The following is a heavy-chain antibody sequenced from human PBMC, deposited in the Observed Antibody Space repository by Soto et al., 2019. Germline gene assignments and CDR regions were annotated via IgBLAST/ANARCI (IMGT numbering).Heavy chain of an antibody. CDR2: IGGSGGRA. Sequence: GGSLRLSCAASGFTFSNYAMGWVRQAPGKGLEWVPAIGGSGGRAHYADSVKGRFIISRDNSKNTLFLQMNSLRAEDTAVYYCAKIAEAVAGTVYGYWGQGTLVTVSS. J-gene: IGHJ4*02. V-gene: IGHV3-23*01. CDR1: GFTFSNYA. D-gene: IGHD6-19*01. CDR3: AKIAEAVAGTVYGY.